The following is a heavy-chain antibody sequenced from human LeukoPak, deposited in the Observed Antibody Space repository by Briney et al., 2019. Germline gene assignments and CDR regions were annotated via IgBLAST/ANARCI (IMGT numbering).Heavy chain of an antibody. D-gene: IGHD6-19*01. CDR3: ARVGSGWSGALRY. Sequence: SETLSLTCAAYGGSFSGYYWSWIRQPPGKGLEWIGEINHSGSTNYNPSLKSRVTISVDTSKNQFSLKLSSVTAADTAVYYCARVGSGWSGALRYWGQGTLVTVSS. V-gene: IGHV4-34*01. J-gene: IGHJ4*02. CDR2: INHSGST. CDR1: GGSFSGYY.